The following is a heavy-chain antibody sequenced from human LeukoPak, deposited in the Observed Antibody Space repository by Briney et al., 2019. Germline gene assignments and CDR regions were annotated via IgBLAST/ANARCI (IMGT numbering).Heavy chain of an antibody. Sequence: ASVKVSCKASGYTFTGYYIHWVRQGPGQGPEWMGVSNPSGGSTTNAQKFQGRVTMTRDTSTSTVYMELSSLRSEDTAIYYCARARGSGSYYGHDYYYYHYMDVWGKGTTVTVSS. CDR2: SNPSGGST. CDR1: GYTFTGYY. V-gene: IGHV1-46*01. J-gene: IGHJ6*03. CDR3: ARARGSGSYYGHDYYYYHYMDV. D-gene: IGHD3-10*01.